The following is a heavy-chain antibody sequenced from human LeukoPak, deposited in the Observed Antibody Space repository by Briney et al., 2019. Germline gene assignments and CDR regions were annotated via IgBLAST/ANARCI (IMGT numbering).Heavy chain of an antibody. CDR3: ARSRSGYYEDY. CDR2: ISGSGGST. J-gene: IGHJ4*02. D-gene: IGHD3-22*01. Sequence: GGSLRLSCAASGFTFSSYAMSWVRQAPGKGLEWVSAISGSGGSTYYADSVKGRFTISRDNAKNSLSLQVNSLSAEDTAVYYCARSRSGYYEDYWGQGTLVTVSS. V-gene: IGHV3-23*01. CDR1: GFTFSSYA.